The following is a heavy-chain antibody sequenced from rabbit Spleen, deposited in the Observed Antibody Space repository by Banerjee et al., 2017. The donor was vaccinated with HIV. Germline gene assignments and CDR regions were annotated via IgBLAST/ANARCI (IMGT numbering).Heavy chain of an antibody. D-gene: IGHD4-2*01. CDR2: IYAGSGST. J-gene: IGHJ6*01. CDR1: SGYYY. Sequence: SGYYYMSWVRPAPGKGLEWIAGIYAGSGSTYYASWAKGRFTISKTSSTTVTLQMTSLTAADTAPYFCARGVAATTLYANDLWGQGPLVTVS. V-gene: IGHV1S40*01. CDR3: ARGVAATTLYANDL.